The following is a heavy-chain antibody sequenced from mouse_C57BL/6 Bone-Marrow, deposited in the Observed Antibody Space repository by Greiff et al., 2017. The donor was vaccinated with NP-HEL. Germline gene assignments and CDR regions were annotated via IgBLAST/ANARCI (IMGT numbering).Heavy chain of an antibody. D-gene: IGHD1-1*01. CDR3: ARDYYGSSYWGYAMDY. Sequence: QVQLKQPGAELVRPGSSVKLSCKASGYTFTSYWMHWVKQRPIQGLEWIGNIDPSDSETHYNQKFKDKATLTVDKSSSTAYMQLSSLTSEDSAVYYCARDYYGSSYWGYAMDYWGQGTSVTVSS. V-gene: IGHV1-52*01. CDR2: IDPSDSET. CDR1: GYTFTSYW. J-gene: IGHJ4*01.